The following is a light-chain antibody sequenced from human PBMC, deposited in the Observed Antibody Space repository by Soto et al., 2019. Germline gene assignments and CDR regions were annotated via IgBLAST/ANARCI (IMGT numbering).Light chain of an antibody. Sequence: DIQLTQSPSSLSASVGDRVSISCRASQSISRYLNWYQWRPGKAPKLLIYTTSSVQSGVPSRFSGSCSGTDFTLTISSLQPEDFATYYCQQSSNTPYTFGRGTKLEI. CDR3: QQSSNTPYT. CDR1: QSISRY. CDR2: TTS. V-gene: IGKV1-39*01. J-gene: IGKJ2*01.